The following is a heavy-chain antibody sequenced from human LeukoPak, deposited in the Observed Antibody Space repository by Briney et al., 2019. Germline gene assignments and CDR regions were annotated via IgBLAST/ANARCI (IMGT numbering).Heavy chain of an antibody. CDR1: GGTFISYA. CDR3: ASIRSRDVSPTYAFDI. D-gene: IGHD5-24*01. CDR2: INPIFGRA. Sequence: GASVKVSCKASGGTFISYAISWVRQAPGQGLEWMGGINPIFGRANYAQKFQGRVTITADKSTSTAYMELSSLRSEDTAVYYCASIRSRDVSPTYAFDIWGQGTMVTVSS. J-gene: IGHJ3*02. V-gene: IGHV1-69*06.